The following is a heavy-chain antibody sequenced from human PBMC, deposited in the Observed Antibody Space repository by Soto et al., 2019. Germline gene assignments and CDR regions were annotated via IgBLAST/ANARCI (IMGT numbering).Heavy chain of an antibody. V-gene: IGHV4-4*07. CDR2: LNTYGNT. D-gene: IGHD1-7*01. Sequence: PSETLSLTCTVSGGSFRSYRWRWIRQPAGKGLEWIGRLNTYGNTHYNPPLKSRVTVSVDTCRNQFFLTLRSVTAADSAVYPCGRESGETWDYEASWGQGTPVTVSS. CDR3: GRESGETWDYEAS. J-gene: IGHJ5*02. CDR1: GGSFRSYR.